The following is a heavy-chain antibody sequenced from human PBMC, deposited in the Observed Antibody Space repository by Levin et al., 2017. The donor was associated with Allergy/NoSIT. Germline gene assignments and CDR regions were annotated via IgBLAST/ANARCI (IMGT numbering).Heavy chain of an antibody. CDR3: AKGGDMDV. CDR1: GFIFSSYW. CDR2: INQDGSEK. V-gene: IGHV3-7*03. D-gene: IGHD3-16*01. Sequence: GGSLRLSCAASGFIFSSYWMSWVRRTPGKGLEWVANINQDGSEKYYAGSVKGRFTIVRDNAKDSLYLQMNNLRVEDTAVYYCAKGGDMDVWGQGTTVTVSS. J-gene: IGHJ6*02.